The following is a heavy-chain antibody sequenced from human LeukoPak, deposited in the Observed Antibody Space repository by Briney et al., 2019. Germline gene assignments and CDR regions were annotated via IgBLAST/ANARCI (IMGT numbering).Heavy chain of an antibody. Sequence: SQTLSLTCTVSGGSISSGGYYWSWIRQHPGKGLEWIGYIYYSGSTYYNPSLKSRVTISVDTSKNQFSLKLSSVTAADTAVYYCAGTEDYDSSGYYYGYFDYWGQGTLVTVSS. CDR2: IYYSGST. CDR1: GGSISSGGYY. V-gene: IGHV4-31*03. D-gene: IGHD3-22*01. J-gene: IGHJ4*02. CDR3: AGTEDYDSSGYYYGYFDY.